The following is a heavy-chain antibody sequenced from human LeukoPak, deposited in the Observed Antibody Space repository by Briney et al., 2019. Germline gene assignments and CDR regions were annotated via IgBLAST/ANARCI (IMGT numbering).Heavy chain of an antibody. CDR2: IYYSGST. J-gene: IGHJ4*02. V-gene: IGHV4-59*01. CDR3: ARTGYSSGWYFDY. D-gene: IGHD6-19*01. Sequence: SETLSLTCTVSGGSISSYYWSWIRQPPGKGLEWIGYIYYSGSTNYNPSLKSRVTISVDTSKNRFSLKLSSVTAADTAVYYCARTGYSSGWYFDYWGQGTLVTVSS. CDR1: GGSISSYY.